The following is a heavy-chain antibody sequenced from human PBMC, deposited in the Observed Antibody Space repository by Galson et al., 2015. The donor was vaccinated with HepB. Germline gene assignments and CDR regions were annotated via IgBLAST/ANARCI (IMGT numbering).Heavy chain of an antibody. CDR3: AKDAREYYFDY. CDR1: GFTFSSYG. CDR2: ISYDGSNK. Sequence: SLRLSCAASGFTFSSYGMHWVRQAPGKGLEWVAVISYDGSNKYYADSVKGRFTISRDNSKNTLYLQMNSLRAEDTAVYYCAKDAREYYFDYWGQGTLVTVSS. V-gene: IGHV3-30*18. D-gene: IGHD3-10*01. J-gene: IGHJ4*02.